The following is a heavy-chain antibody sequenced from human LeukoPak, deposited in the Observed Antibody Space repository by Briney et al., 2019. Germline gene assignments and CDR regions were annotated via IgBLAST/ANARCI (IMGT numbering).Heavy chain of an antibody. CDR1: GFTFTDFG. CDR3: ARGVTARDSYDI. D-gene: IGHD2-21*02. Sequence: GASVKVSCKASGFTFTDFGVRWVRRAPGQGLEWMGWISTYDVDTKYAQKFQGRVTMTTDTSTSTAYMDLRSLRSDDTAVYYCARGVTARDSYDIWGQGTMLIVSS. V-gene: IGHV1-18*01. J-gene: IGHJ3*02. CDR2: ISTYDVDT.